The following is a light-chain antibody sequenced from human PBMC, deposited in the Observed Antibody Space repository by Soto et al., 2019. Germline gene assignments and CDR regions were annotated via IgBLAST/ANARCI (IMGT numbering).Light chain of an antibody. CDR3: PPYNTWPT. CDR1: HSVSSN. V-gene: IGKV3-15*01. Sequence: EIVMTQSPATLCVSPGERATLCCRASHSVSSNLAWYQQNPGQAPRLLIYGASTRATVIAARFSGSGSGTEFILLISSLHHEDFPVYYCPPYNTWPTFAEGTKVDIK. J-gene: IGKJ1*01. CDR2: GAS.